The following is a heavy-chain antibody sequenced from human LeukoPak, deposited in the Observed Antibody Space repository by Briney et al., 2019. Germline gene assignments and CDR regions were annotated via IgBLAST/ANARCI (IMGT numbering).Heavy chain of an antibody. CDR1: GFTFDDYG. CDR2: INWNGGST. Sequence: PGGSLRLSCAASGFTFDDYGMSWVRQAPGKGLEWVSGINWNGGSTGYADSVKGRFTISRDNAENSLYLQMNSLRAEDTALYYCASLVPAAATNDAFDIWGQGTMVTVSS. J-gene: IGHJ3*02. CDR3: ASLVPAAATNDAFDI. D-gene: IGHD2-2*01. V-gene: IGHV3-20*04.